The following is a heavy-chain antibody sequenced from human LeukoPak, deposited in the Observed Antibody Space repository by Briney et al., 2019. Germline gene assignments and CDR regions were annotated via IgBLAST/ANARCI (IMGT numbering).Heavy chain of an antibody. J-gene: IGHJ4*02. D-gene: IGHD3-10*01. Sequence: ASVKVSCKASGGTFSSYDISWVRQAPGQGLEWMGGIMPMFGKTNYAQKFQGRVTTTADKATSTAYMELSSLRSEDTAVYYCAKTPSGGFGELTFDYWGQGTLVTVSS. CDR1: GGTFSSYD. V-gene: IGHV1-69*06. CDR2: IMPMFGKT. CDR3: AKTPSGGFGELTFDY.